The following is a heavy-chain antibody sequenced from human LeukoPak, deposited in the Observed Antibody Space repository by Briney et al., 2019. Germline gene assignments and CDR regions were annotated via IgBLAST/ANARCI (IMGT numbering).Heavy chain of an antibody. CDR2: VYHSGST. CDR1: GYSISNGYY. J-gene: IGHJ4*02. D-gene: IGHD3-22*01. CDR3: ARHAFFDSTGYYYYFDY. Sequence: PSETLSLTCAVSGYSISNGYYWGWIRPPPGKGLEWIGSVYHSGSTYYNPSLKSRVTLSMDTSKNQFSLKLNSATAADTAAYYCARHAFFDSTGYYYYFDYWGQGSLVTVSS. V-gene: IGHV4-38-2*01.